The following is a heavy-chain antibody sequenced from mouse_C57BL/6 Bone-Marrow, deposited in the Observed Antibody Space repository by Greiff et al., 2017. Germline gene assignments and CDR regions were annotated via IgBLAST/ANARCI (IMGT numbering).Heavy chain of an antibody. J-gene: IGHJ2*01. CDR3: ARSRPGGY. Sequence: VQLQESGAELARPGASVKMSCKASGYTFTSYTMHWVKQRPGQGLEWIGYINPSSGYTKYNQKFKDKATLTADKSSSTAYMQLSSLTSEDSAVYYCARSRPGGYWGQGTTLTVSS. CDR1: GYTFTSYT. CDR2: INPSSGYT. V-gene: IGHV1-4*01. D-gene: IGHD4-1*01.